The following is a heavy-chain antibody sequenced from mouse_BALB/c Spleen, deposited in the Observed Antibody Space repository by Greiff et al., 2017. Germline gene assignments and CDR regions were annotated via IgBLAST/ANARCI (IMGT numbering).Heavy chain of an antibody. Sequence: EVQGVESGGGLVQPGGSLKLSCAASGFTFSSYGMSWVRQTPDKRLELVATINSNGGSTYYPDSVKGRFTISRDNAKNTLYLQMSSLKSEDTAMYYCARVPLWPTTRWYFDVWGAGTTVTVSS. D-gene: IGHD1-1*02. CDR1: GFTFSSYG. V-gene: IGHV5-6-3*01. CDR3: ARVPLWPTTRWYFDV. J-gene: IGHJ1*01. CDR2: INSNGGST.